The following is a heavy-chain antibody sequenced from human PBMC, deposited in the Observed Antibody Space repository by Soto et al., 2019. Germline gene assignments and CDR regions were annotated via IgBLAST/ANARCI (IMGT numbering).Heavy chain of an antibody. V-gene: IGHV3-30-3*01. J-gene: IGHJ4*02. Sequence: QVQLVESGGGVVQPGRSLRLSCTASGFTLNTYATHWVRQAPGKGLEWVAVDGSNKYYADSVKGRFTISRDNSKNTLYLLMNSLRAEDTAVYYCARGRGTYSLDYWGQGTLVTVSS. CDR2: DGSNK. CDR1: GFTLNTYA. D-gene: IGHD1-26*01. CDR3: ARGRGTYSLDY.